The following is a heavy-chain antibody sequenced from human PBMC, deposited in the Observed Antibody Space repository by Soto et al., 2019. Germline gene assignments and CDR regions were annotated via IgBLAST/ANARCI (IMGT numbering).Heavy chain of an antibody. CDR1: GYTFTSYD. D-gene: IGHD2-8*01. Sequence: ASVKVSCKASGYTFTSYDINWVRQATGQGLEWMGWMNPNSGNTGYAQKFQGRVTMTRNTSISTAYMELSSLRSEDTAVYYCARVRAYCTNGVWYDAHYYYCYGMEVLGQGTTVTVSS. CDR2: MNPNSGNT. J-gene: IGHJ6*02. V-gene: IGHV1-8*01. CDR3: ARVRAYCTNGVWYDAHYYYCYGMEV.